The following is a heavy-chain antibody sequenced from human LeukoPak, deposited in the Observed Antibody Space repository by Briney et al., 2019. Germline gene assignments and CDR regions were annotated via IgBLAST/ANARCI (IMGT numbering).Heavy chain of an antibody. Sequence: GASVKVSCKTSGYSFTTYAMNWVRQAPGQGLEWMGWINTNTGNPTYAQGFTGRFVFSLDSSVSTAYLQISSLKAEDTAVYYCARVGGYCSDGNCYPKYWGQGTLVTVSS. V-gene: IGHV7-4-1*02. CDR3: ARVGGYCSDGNCYPKY. CDR1: GYSFTTYA. D-gene: IGHD2-15*01. J-gene: IGHJ4*02. CDR2: INTNTGNP.